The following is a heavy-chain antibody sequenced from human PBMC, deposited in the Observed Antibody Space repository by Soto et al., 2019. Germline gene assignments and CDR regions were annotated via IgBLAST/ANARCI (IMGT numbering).Heavy chain of an antibody. J-gene: IGHJ5*02. CDR1: GGPFSGVY. CDR2: VNHRGSA. CDR3: ARDAFCGSGTCRVGHWFDP. V-gene: IGHV4-34*01. D-gene: IGHD2-21*01. Sequence: PSETLSLTCAVSGGPFSGVYWSWIRQPPGKALEWIGGVNHRGSANYNPSLESRVTMSFDTSKNQFSLKLTSVTAADSAVYYCARDAFCGSGTCRVGHWFDPWGQGTLVTVS.